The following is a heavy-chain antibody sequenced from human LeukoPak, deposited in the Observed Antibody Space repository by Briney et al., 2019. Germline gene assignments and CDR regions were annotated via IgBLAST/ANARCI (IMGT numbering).Heavy chain of an antibody. CDR1: GYTFSAYY. CDR3: ATNIVTPGYAFDF. V-gene: IGHV1-2*02. CDR2: IFPNTDDT. Sequence: ASMKVSCKTSGYTFSAYYIHWVRLAPGQGLEWMGWIFPNTDDTHYAQKFQGRVTMTRDTSLSTAYMELRSLRSDDTATYYCATNIVTPGYAFDFWGQGTGVTVSS. D-gene: IGHD5-12*01. J-gene: IGHJ3*01.